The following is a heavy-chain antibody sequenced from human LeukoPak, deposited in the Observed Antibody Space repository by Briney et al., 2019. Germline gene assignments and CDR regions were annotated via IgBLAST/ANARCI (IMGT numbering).Heavy chain of an antibody. V-gene: IGHV1-2*06. D-gene: IGHD3/OR15-3a*01. CDR1: GYTFTGYY. CDR3: ARDDFSYYYGMDV. J-gene: IGHJ6*02. Sequence: ASVKVSCKASGYTFTGYYMHWVRQAPGQGLEWMGRINPNSGGTNYAQKFQGRVTMTRDTSISTAYMELSRLRSDDTAVYYCARDDFSYYYGMDVWGQGTTVTVSS. CDR2: INPNSGGT.